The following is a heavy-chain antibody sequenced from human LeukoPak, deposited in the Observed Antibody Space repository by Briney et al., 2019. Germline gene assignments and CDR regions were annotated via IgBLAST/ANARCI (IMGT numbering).Heavy chain of an antibody. CDR1: EFTVTDHY. V-gene: IGHV3-11*01. CDR2: INTGGSNI. J-gene: IGHJ4*02. Sequence: PGGSLRLSCAASEFTVTDHYLSWIRQAPGKGLERPSYINTGGSNIYYADSVKGRFRISRDNAKTLLYLQMNSLRAEDTAVYSCARARGISGLVHYFDYWGQGILVTVTS. CDR3: ARARGISGLVHYFDY. D-gene: IGHD3/OR15-3a*01.